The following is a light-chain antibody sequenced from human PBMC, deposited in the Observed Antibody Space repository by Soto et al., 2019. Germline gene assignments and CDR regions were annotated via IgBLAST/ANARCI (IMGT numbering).Light chain of an antibody. CDR1: SSDVGRYNL. V-gene: IGLV2-23*01. CDR3: CSYAGTNSFV. J-gene: IGLJ1*01. Sequence: QSALTQPASVSGSPGQSITISCTGTSSDVGRYNLVSWYQHHPGKAPKLMIYEGSKRPSGVSNRFSGSKSGNMASLTISGLQADDEADYFCCSYAGTNSFVFGTGTKLTVL. CDR2: EGS.